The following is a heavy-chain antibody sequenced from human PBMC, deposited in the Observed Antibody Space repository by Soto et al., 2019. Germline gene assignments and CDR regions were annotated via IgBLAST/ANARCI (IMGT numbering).Heavy chain of an antibody. CDR2: INNSGAST. Sequence: EVQLLESGGGLVQPGGSLRLSCTASGFTFSRDAMSWVRQAPGKGLEWVATINNSGASTNYADSVKGRFTISRDNSKNTLYVQMSSLRANDTAVYYCAKVTIFGVVDYWGQGTLVNVSS. CDR3: AKVTIFGVVDY. D-gene: IGHD3-3*01. CDR1: GFTFSRDA. J-gene: IGHJ4*02. V-gene: IGHV3-23*01.